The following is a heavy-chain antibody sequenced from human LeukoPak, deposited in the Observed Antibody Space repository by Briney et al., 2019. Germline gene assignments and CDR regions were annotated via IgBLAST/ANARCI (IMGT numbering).Heavy chain of an antibody. V-gene: IGHV3-23*01. CDR2: VTGSGGGT. Sequence: GGSLRLSCAASGFTFSNYAMMWVRQAPGKGLEWVSTVTGSGGGTYYADSVKGRFTVSRDNSANTLFLQVISLRGEDTAVYYCAKGAGPGQVDWLDPWGQGTLVTVSS. CDR1: GFTFSNYA. CDR3: AKGAGPGQVDWLDP. J-gene: IGHJ5*02. D-gene: IGHD2-8*02.